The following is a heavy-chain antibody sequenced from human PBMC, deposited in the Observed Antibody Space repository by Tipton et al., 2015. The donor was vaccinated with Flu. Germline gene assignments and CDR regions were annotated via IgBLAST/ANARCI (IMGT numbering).Heavy chain of an antibody. CDR1: GFNFSKYY. Sequence: GSLRLSCAASGFNFSKYYMSWVRQAPGKGLEWVANINEDGSKKFYVDSVKGRFTVSRDNAKNSLSLEMNSLRSEDTAFYYCASIPPYWGQGTLVTVSS. J-gene: IGHJ4*02. V-gene: IGHV3-7*03. CDR3: ASIPPY. CDR2: INEDGSKK.